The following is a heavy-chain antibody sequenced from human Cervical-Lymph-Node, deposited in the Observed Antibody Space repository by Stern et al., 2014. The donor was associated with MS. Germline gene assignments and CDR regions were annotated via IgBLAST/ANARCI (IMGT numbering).Heavy chain of an antibody. J-gene: IGHJ4*02. Sequence: VQLVESGGGLVQPGGSLRLSCAASGFSFRSYSMNWVRQAPGKGLEWVSYISYSRRSISYADSVKGRFTISRDNAKNSLYLQMNSLRAEDTAFYYCARILKASTVAGWGQGTLVTVSS. D-gene: IGHD6-19*01. CDR3: ARILKASTVAG. V-gene: IGHV3-48*01. CDR2: ISYSRRSI. CDR1: GFSFRSYS.